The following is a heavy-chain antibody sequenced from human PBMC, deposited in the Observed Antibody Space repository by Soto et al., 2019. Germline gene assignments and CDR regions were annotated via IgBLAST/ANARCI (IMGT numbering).Heavy chain of an antibody. CDR3: ARGAHIVVVGRY. Sequence: QVQLVQSGAEAKKPGSSVKVSCKASGGTFSSYTISWVRQAPGQGLEWMGRIIPILGIANYAQKFQGRVTITADKSTSTAYMELSSLRSEDTAVYYCARGAHIVVVGRYWGQGTLVTVSS. CDR1: GGTFSSYT. J-gene: IGHJ4*02. D-gene: IGHD2-21*01. V-gene: IGHV1-69*02. CDR2: IIPILGIA.